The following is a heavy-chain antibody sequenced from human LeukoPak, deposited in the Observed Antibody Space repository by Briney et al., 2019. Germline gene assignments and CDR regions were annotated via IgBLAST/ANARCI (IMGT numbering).Heavy chain of an antibody. D-gene: IGHD4/OR15-4a*01. Sequence: PGGSLRLSCAASGFIFSSLAMTWVRQAPGKGLEWVSTINAVDANTYYADSVKGRFTVSRDNSRNTLYLQMNSLRAEDTADYYCAKQFLGANWGQGTLVIVSS. CDR2: INAVDANT. CDR3: AKQFLGAN. CDR1: GFIFSSLA. J-gene: IGHJ4*02. V-gene: IGHV3-23*01.